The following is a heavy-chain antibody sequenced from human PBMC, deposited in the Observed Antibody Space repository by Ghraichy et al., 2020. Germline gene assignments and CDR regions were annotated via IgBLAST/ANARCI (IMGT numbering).Heavy chain of an antibody. CDR1: GLTFSNAW. CDR3: TTDRWDRGYDTHDAIDF. V-gene: IGHV3-15*01. Sequence: GESLNISCAVSGLTFSNAWMSWVRQAPGKGLEWVGRIKSKTDGGTTDYAAPVKARFAISRDDSQNMLYLQMNSLKTEDTAVYYCTTDRWDRGYDTHDAIDFWGQGTLVTVSS. CDR2: IKSKTDGGTT. D-gene: IGHD5-12*01. J-gene: IGHJ4*02.